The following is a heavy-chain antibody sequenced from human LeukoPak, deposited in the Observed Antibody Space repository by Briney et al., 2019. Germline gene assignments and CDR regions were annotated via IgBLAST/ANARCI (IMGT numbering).Heavy chain of an antibody. CDR2: ISGSGGST. D-gene: IGHD3-10*01. J-gene: IGHJ6*02. CDR3: AKGYYYGSGSYYPFDV. CDR1: GFTFSSYA. V-gene: IGHV3-23*01. Sequence: PGGSLRLSCAASGFTFSSYAMSWVRQAPGKGLEWVSAISGSGGSTYYADSVKGRFTISRDNSKNTLYLQMNNLRAEDTAVYYCAKGYYYGSGSYYPFDVWGQGTTVTVSS.